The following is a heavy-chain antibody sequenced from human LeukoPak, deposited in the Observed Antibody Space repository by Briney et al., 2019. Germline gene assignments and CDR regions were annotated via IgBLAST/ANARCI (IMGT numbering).Heavy chain of an antibody. J-gene: IGHJ1*01. Sequence: SVKVSCKASGGTFSSYAISWVRRAPGQGLEWMGGIIPIFGTANYAQKFQGRVTITADKSTSTAYMELSSLRSEDTAVYYCARGPVVAATSEYFQHWGQGTLVTVSS. V-gene: IGHV1-69*06. CDR2: IIPIFGTA. D-gene: IGHD2-15*01. CDR1: GGTFSSYA. CDR3: ARGPVVAATSEYFQH.